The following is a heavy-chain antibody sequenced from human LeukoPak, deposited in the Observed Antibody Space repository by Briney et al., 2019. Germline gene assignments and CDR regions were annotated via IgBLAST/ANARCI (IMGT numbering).Heavy chain of an antibody. J-gene: IGHJ3*02. Sequence: SETLSLTCAVYGGSFSGYYWSWIRQPPGKGLEWLGYIYYSGSTNYNPSLKSRVTISVDTSKNQFSLKLSSVTAADTAVYYCARHANSDAFDIWGQGTMVTVSS. CDR2: IYYSGST. CDR1: GGSFSGYY. V-gene: IGHV4-59*01. D-gene: IGHD4/OR15-4a*01. CDR3: ARHANSDAFDI.